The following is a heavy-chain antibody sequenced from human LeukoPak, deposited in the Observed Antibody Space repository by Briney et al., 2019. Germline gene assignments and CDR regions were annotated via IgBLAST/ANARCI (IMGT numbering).Heavy chain of an antibody. CDR2: MNPSSGDT. CDR1: GYTFTNFD. D-gene: IGHD1/OR15-1a*01. Sequence: ASVKVSCKASGYTFTNFDINWVRQATGQGPEWMGWMNPSSGDTGIAQKFQGRLTSTRDTSLSTAYMELSHLTSEDTAIYFCTREHDKPMMHWYFSLCGRGSLVTVSS. V-gene: IGHV1-8*01. CDR3: TREHDKPMMHWYFSL. J-gene: IGHJ2*01.